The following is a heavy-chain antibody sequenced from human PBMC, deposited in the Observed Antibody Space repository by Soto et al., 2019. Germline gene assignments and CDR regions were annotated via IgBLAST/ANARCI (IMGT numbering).Heavy chain of an antibody. Sequence: GASATASSPASAHPFTSYAMHWVRQAPGQRLEWMGWINAGNGNTKYSQKFQGRVTITRDTSASTAYMELSTLRSEDTAVYYCAGGGLALMEVWGQGTTVTVSS. D-gene: IGHD3-16*01. CDR3: AGGGLALMEV. V-gene: IGHV1-3*01. CDR1: AHPFTSYA. J-gene: IGHJ6*02. CDR2: INAGNGNT.